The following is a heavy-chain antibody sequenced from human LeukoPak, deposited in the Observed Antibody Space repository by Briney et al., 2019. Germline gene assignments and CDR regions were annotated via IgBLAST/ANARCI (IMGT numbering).Heavy chain of an antibody. CDR2: IFRDDST. Sequence: GGSLRLSCAASGFTVSNNYMMWVRQAPGKGLEWVSAIFRDDSTYYADSVKGRFIVSRDSSKNTLYLQMNSLRAEDTAVYYCARGGTYYDYWGQGTLVTVST. V-gene: IGHV3-53*01. J-gene: IGHJ4*02. D-gene: IGHD1-26*01. CDR1: GFTVSNNY. CDR3: ARGGTYYDY.